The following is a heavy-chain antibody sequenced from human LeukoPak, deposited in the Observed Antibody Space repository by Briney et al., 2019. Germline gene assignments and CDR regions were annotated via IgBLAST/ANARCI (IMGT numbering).Heavy chain of an antibody. CDR2: VYSSGSA. D-gene: IGHD5-24*01. J-gene: IGHJ3*02. Sequence: PSETLSLTCTVSSGSINSDGYYWSWIRQPAGKGLEWIGRVYSSGSANYSPSLKSRVIISIDTSKNQFSLRLSSVTAADTAVYYCARVYRKDVYNFDGFDIWGQGTMVTLS. CDR3: ARVYRKDVYNFDGFDI. CDR1: SGSINSDGYY. V-gene: IGHV4-61*02.